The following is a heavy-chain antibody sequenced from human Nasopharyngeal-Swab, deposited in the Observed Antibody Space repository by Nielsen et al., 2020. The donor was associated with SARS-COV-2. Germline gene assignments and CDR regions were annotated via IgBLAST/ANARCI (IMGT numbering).Heavy chain of an antibody. J-gene: IGHJ6*02. CDR3: VGSSWYGDYYYYGMDV. Sequence: SETLSLTCTVSGGFISSSSYYWGWIRQPPGKGLEWIGSIYYSGSTYYNPSLKSRVTISVDTSKNQFSLKLSSVTAADTAVYYCVGSSWYGDYYYYGMDVWGQGTTVTVSS. CDR1: GGFISSSSYY. CDR2: IYYSGST. D-gene: IGHD6-13*01. V-gene: IGHV4-39*07.